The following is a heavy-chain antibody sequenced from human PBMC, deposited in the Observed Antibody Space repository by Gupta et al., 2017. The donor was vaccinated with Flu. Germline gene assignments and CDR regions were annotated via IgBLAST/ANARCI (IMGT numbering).Heavy chain of an antibody. J-gene: IGHJ2*01. V-gene: IGHV3-13*04. D-gene: IGHD6-13*01. CDR3: AREGHSSTWYNWYFDL. Sequence: EVQLVESGGGLVQPGGSLRLSCAASGFTFSNYEWHWVRQAPGKGLEWVSAIGASDDTYYVDSVKGRFTISRDTAKDSLYLQMNSLRAGDTAVYFCAREGHSSTWYNWYFDLWGRGTLVTVSS. CDR2: IGASDDT. CDR1: GFTFSNYE.